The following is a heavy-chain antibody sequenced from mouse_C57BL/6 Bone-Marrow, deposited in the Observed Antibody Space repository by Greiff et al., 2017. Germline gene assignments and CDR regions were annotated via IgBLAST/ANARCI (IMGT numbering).Heavy chain of an antibody. Sequence: EVQLQQPGPGLVKPSQSLSLTCSVTGYSITSGYYWNWIRQFPGNKLEWMGYISYDGSNNYNPSLKNRISITRDTSKNQFFLKLNSVTTEDTATYYCAREGGRDYFDYWGQGTTLTVSS. J-gene: IGHJ2*01. D-gene: IGHD3-3*01. CDR3: AREGGRDYFDY. CDR1: GYSITSGYY. V-gene: IGHV3-6*01. CDR2: ISYDGSN.